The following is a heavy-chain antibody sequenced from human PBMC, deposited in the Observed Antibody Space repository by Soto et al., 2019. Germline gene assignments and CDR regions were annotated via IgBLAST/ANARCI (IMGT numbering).Heavy chain of an antibody. Sequence: EVQLVESGGGLVQPGGSLRLSCAASGFTLSDHYMDWVRQAPGKGLGWLGRTRNKANNYITEYATSVKGRFTISRDDSKNSVYLQLNSLKSEDTAVYYCGRWTSGSPDCWGQGTLVTVSS. J-gene: IGHJ4*02. CDR3: GRWTSGSPDC. CDR2: TRNKANNYIT. CDR1: GFTLSDHY. V-gene: IGHV3-72*01. D-gene: IGHD1-26*01.